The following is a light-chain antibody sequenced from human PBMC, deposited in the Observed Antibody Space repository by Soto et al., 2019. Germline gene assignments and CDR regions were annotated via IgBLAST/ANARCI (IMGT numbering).Light chain of an antibody. Sequence: QSVLTQPASVSGSPGQSITISSTGSRSDVGAYNFVSWYQHHPGKAPKLILYEVTTRPSGVSSRFSGSKSGNTASLTISGLQADDEANYYCSSYTSSNTPYVFGTGTKVTVL. CDR1: RSDVGAYNF. J-gene: IGLJ1*01. CDR2: EVT. CDR3: SSYTSSNTPYV. V-gene: IGLV2-14*01.